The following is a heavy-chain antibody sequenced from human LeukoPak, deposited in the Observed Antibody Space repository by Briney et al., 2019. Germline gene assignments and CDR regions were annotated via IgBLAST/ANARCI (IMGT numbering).Heavy chain of an antibody. D-gene: IGHD6-13*01. V-gene: IGHV4-39*07. CDR1: GGSISSRSYY. J-gene: IGHJ4*02. Sequence: YPSETLSLTCTVSGGSISSRSYYWGWIRQPPGKGLEWIGNVYYSGSTYCNPSLKSRVTISVDTSKNHFSLKLSSVTAADTAVYYCARDVTAAFDYWGQGTLVTVSS. CDR3: ARDVTAAFDY. CDR2: VYYSGST.